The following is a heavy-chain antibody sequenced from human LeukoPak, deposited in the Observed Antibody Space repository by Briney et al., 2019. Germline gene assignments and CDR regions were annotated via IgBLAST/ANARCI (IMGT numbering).Heavy chain of an antibody. Sequence: SETLSLTCAVSGYSISSGYYWGWIRQPPGKGLEWIGSIYHSGSTYYNPSLKSRVTISVDTSKNQFSLKLSSVTAAGTAVYYCARCGLVRGLNDYWGQGTLVTVSS. V-gene: IGHV4-38-2*01. D-gene: IGHD3-10*01. J-gene: IGHJ4*02. CDR3: ARCGLVRGLNDY. CDR1: GYSISSGYY. CDR2: IYHSGST.